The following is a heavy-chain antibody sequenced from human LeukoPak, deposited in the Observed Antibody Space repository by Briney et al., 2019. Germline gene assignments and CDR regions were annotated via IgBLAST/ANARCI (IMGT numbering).Heavy chain of an antibody. CDR3: ATVRYDILTGYPFVY. CDR2: IKQDGSEK. J-gene: IGHJ4*02. Sequence: GGSLRLSCAASGFTFSSYWMNWVRQAPGKGLEWVANIKQDGSEKYYVDSVKGRFTISRDNAKNSLYLQMNSLRAEDTAVYYCATVRYDILTGYPFVYWGQGTLVTVSS. CDR1: GFTFSSYW. D-gene: IGHD3-9*01. V-gene: IGHV3-7*03.